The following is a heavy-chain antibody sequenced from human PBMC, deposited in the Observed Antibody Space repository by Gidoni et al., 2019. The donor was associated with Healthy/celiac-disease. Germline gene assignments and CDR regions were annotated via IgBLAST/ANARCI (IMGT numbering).Heavy chain of an antibody. D-gene: IGHD3-10*01. J-gene: IGHJ3*02. Sequence: QAQLAQSGAEVKTPVASVKVSCKASGYTFTRYGISWVRQAPGQGLEWMGWISAYNGNTNYAQKLQGRVTMTTDTSTSTAYMGLRSLRSDDTAVYYCARDHRYGGAFDIWGQGTMVTVSS. CDR2: ISAYNGNT. CDR1: GYTFTRYG. V-gene: IGHV1-18*04. CDR3: ARDHRYGGAFDI.